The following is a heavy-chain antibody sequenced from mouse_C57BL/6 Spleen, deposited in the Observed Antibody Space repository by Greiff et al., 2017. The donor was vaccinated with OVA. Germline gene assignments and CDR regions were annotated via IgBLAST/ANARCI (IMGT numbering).Heavy chain of an antibody. CDR1: GYTFTSYW. D-gene: IGHD3-1*01. Sequence: QVQLQQPGAELVKPGASVKLSCKASGYTFTSYWMHWVKQRPGPGLEWIGMIHPNSGSTNYNEKFKSKATLTVDKSSSTASMQLSSLTSEDSAVYYCARSGGPPDYYAMDYWGQGTSVTVSS. V-gene: IGHV1-64*01. CDR2: IHPNSGST. J-gene: IGHJ4*01. CDR3: ARSGGPPDYYAMDY.